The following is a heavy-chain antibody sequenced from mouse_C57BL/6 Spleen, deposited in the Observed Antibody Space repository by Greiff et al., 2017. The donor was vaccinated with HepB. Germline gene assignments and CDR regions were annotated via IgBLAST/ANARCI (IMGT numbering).Heavy chain of an antibody. D-gene: IGHD2-2*01. V-gene: IGHV1-4*01. J-gene: IGHJ3*01. CDR1: GYTFTSYT. CDR2: INPSSGYT. CDR3: ARGGSTMVTADAY. Sequence: VQLQQSGAELARPGASVKMSCKASGYTFTSYTMHWVKQRPGQGLEWIGYINPSSGYTKYNQKFKDKATLTADKSSSTAYMQLSILTSEDSAVYYCARGGSTMVTADAYWGQGTLVTVSA.